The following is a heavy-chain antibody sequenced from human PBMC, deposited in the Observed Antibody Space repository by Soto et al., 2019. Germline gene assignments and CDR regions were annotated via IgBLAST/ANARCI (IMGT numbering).Heavy chain of an antibody. D-gene: IGHD3-22*01. J-gene: IGHJ4*02. V-gene: IGHV4-61*08. CDR2: IYYSGST. Sequence: SETLSLTCTVSGGSISSVGYYWSWIRQPPGKGLEWIGYIYYSGSTNYNPSLKSRVTISVDTSKNQFSLKLSSVTAADTAVYYCARVANYYDSSGYYPFDYWGQGTLVTVSS. CDR3: ARVANYYDSSGYYPFDY. CDR1: GGSISSVGYY.